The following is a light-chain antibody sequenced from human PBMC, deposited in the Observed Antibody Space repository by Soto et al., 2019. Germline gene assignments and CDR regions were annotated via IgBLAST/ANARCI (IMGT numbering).Light chain of an antibody. CDR1: QSDNNN. CDR3: QEYHTGPWT. J-gene: IGKJ1*01. CDR2: GPS. Sequence: ETRMTQSPATLSVSPGERATLSCRASQSDNNNLAWYQQKLGQAPRVLIYGPSTRATGIPPRFTGSGSGTEFILTTTSLKSGDSSVYYGQEYHTGPWTFGQGTKVE. V-gene: IGKV3-15*01.